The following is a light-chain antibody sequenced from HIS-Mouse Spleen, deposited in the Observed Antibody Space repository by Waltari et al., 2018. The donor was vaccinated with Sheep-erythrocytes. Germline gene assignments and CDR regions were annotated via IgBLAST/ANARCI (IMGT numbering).Light chain of an antibody. CDR3: CSYAGSSTPWV. CDR2: SNN. V-gene: IGLV1-44*01. CDR1: SSNIRSNT. J-gene: IGLJ3*02. Sequence: QSVLTQPPSASGTPGQRVTISCSGSSSNIRSNTVNWYQQLPGTAPKLLIYSNNQRPSGVPDRFSGSKSGTSASLAISGLQSEDEADYYCCSYAGSSTPWVFGGGTKLTVL.